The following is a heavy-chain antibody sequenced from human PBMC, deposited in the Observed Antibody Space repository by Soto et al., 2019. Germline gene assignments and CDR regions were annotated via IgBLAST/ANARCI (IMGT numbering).Heavy chain of an antibody. J-gene: IGHJ5*02. D-gene: IGHD2-8*01. Sequence: GGSLRLSCAASGFTFSSYGMHWVRQAPGKGLEWVAVISYDGSNKYYADSVKGRFTISRDNSKNTLYLQMNSLRAEDTAVYYCARGLMGNWSDPWGQGTLVTVSS. CDR2: ISYDGSNK. V-gene: IGHV3-30*03. CDR1: GFTFSSYG. CDR3: ARGLMGNWSDP.